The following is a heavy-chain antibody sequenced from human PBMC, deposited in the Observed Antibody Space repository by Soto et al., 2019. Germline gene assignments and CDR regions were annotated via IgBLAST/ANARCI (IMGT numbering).Heavy chain of an antibody. CDR2: IYYSGST. Sequence: SSETLSLTCTVSGGSISSYYWSWIRQPPGKGLEWIGYIYYSGSTNYNPSLKSRVTISVDTSKNQFSLKLSSVTAADTAVYYCAGLYYDFWSGSNYYGMDVWGQGTTVTVSS. CDR3: AGLYYDFWSGSNYYGMDV. D-gene: IGHD3-3*01. CDR1: GGSISSYY. J-gene: IGHJ6*02. V-gene: IGHV4-59*01.